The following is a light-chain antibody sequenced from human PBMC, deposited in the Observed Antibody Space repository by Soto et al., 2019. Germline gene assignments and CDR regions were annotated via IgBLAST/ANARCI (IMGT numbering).Light chain of an antibody. CDR3: QQSYSTLSYT. CDR1: QSIGLA. J-gene: IGKJ2*01. V-gene: IGKV3-11*01. Sequence: EIVLTQSPATLSLSPGERATLSCRASQSIGLAIAWYQHKPGQAPRLLIFDASQRATGIPARFRGSGSGTDFTLTISSLQPEDFATYYCQQSYSTLSYTFGQGTKVDIK. CDR2: DAS.